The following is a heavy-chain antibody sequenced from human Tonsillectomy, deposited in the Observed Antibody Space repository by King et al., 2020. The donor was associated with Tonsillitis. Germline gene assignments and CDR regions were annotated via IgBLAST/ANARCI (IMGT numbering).Heavy chain of an antibody. D-gene: IGHD1-1*01. CDR2: ISSDGGNK. Sequence: VQLVESGGGVVQPGRSLRLSCAASGFTFNNYGMYWVRQAPGKGLDWVAVISSDGGNKHYADSVKGRFTISRDNSRNTLYLEMNSLRAEDTAVYYCVKDHDTSFGTYYFYYGMDVWGQGTTVTVSS. CDR1: GFTFNNYG. J-gene: IGHJ6*02. CDR3: VKDHDTSFGTYYFYYGMDV. V-gene: IGHV3-30*18.